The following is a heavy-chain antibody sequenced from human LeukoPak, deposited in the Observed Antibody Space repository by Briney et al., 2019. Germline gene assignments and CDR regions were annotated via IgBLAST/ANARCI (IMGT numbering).Heavy chain of an antibody. CDR2: IYWDDDK. CDR3: AHRLSSWWFDP. D-gene: IGHD6-13*01. V-gene: IGHV2-5*02. CDR1: GFSLSTSGVA. Sequence: SGPTLGNPTQPLTLTCTFSGFSLSTSGVAVGWIRQPPGKALEWLALIYWDDDKRYSPSLKSRLTITKATSKNQVVLTMTNMDPVDTATYYCAHRLSSWWFDPWGQGTLVTVSS. J-gene: IGHJ5*02.